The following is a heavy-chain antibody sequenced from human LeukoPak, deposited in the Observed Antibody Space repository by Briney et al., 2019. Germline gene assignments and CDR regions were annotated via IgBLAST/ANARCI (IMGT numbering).Heavy chain of an antibody. CDR3: ASSSSGITDYYYYYYMDV. D-gene: IGHD1-26*01. CDR2: IYYSGST. V-gene: IGHV4-59*11. J-gene: IGHJ6*03. CDR1: GGSISSHY. Sequence: SETLSLTCTVSGGSISSHYWSWIRQPPGKGLEWIGYIYYSGSTNYNPSLKSRVTISVDTSKNQFSLRLSSVTAADTAVYYCASSSSGITDYYYYYYMDVWGKGTTVTVSS.